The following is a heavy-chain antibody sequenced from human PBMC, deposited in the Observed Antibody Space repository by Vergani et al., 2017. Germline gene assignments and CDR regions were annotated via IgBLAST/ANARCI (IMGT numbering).Heavy chain of an antibody. J-gene: IGHJ3*02. D-gene: IGHD6-13*01. CDR1: GGSISSGGYY. CDR2: IYYSGST. Sequence: QVQLQESGPGLVKPSQTLSLTCTVSGGSISSGGYYWSWIRQRPGKGLEWIGYIYYSGSTYYNPSLKSRVTISVETSKNQFSLKLSSVTAADTAVYYCARDSFPSSSWAFDIWGQGTMVTVSS. V-gene: IGHV4-31*03. CDR3: ARDSFPSSSWAFDI.